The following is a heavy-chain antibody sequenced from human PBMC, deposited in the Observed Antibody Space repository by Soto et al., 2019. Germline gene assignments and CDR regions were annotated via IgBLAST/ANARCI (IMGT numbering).Heavy chain of an antibody. CDR1: GFTCSSYA. D-gene: IGHD2-8*01. V-gene: IGHV3-30-3*01. CDR3: ARSQGYCTNGVCYYYYGMDV. Sequence: QVQLVESGGGGVQAGRSLRLSCAASGFTCSSYAMHWVRQAPGKRLEWVAVISYDGSNKYYADSVKGRFISSRNNSKNTLYLQMNGLSAEDTAVYYCARSQGYCTNGVCYYYYGMDVWGQGTTVTVSS. CDR2: ISYDGSNK. J-gene: IGHJ6*02.